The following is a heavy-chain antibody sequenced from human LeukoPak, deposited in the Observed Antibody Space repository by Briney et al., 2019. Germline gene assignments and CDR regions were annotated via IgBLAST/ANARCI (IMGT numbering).Heavy chain of an antibody. J-gene: IGHJ4*02. Sequence: EASVKVSCKASGGTFSSYAFNWVRQAPGQGLEWMGGIIPIFVTANYAQKFQGRVTITADESTSTVYMELTSLISEDTAMYYCARGDPGGFGELIDYWGQGTLVTVSS. CDR3: ARGDPGGFGELIDY. D-gene: IGHD3-10*01. CDR1: GGTFSSYA. CDR2: IIPIFVTA. V-gene: IGHV1-69*13.